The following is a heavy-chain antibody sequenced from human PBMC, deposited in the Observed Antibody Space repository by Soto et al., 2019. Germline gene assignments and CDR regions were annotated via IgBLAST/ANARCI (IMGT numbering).Heavy chain of an antibody. J-gene: IGHJ6*02. V-gene: IGHV1-3*01. CDR1: GYTFTSYA. Sequence: QVQLVQSGAEVKKPGASVKVSCKASGYTFTSYAMHWVRQAPGQRLEWMGWINAGNGNTKYSQKFQGRVTITRDTSASTAYMELSSLRSEDTAVYYCARDPRELGYSYGYYGMDVWGQGTTVTVSS. CDR3: ARDPRELGYSYGYYGMDV. CDR2: INAGNGNT. D-gene: IGHD5-18*01.